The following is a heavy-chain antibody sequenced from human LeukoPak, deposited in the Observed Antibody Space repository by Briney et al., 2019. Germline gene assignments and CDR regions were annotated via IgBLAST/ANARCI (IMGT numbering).Heavy chain of an antibody. Sequence: AAVKVSCKASGYIFTSYGINWVRQPPGQGLGWMGWISVYDNTTNYAQKLQGRVTMTTDKSTSTAYMELSRLRSDDTAVYYCARGGRECSTPYYYYYMDVWGKGTTVTVSS. D-gene: IGHD3-10*01. CDR2: ISVYDNTT. CDR3: ARGGRECSTPYYYYYMDV. CDR1: GYIFTSYG. J-gene: IGHJ6*03. V-gene: IGHV1-18*01.